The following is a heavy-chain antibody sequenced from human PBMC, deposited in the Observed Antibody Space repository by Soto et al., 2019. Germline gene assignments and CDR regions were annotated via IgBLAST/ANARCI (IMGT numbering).Heavy chain of an antibody. J-gene: IGHJ6*03. Sequence: ASVKVSCKASGYTFTSYDINWVRQATGQGLEWTGWMNPNSGNTGYAQKFQGRVTMTRNTSISTAYMELSSLRSEDTAVYYCARFYDFWSGYYLSPESSDYYYMDVWGKGTTVTVSS. D-gene: IGHD3-3*01. V-gene: IGHV1-8*01. CDR2: MNPNSGNT. CDR3: ARFYDFWSGYYLSPESSDYYYMDV. CDR1: GYTFTSYD.